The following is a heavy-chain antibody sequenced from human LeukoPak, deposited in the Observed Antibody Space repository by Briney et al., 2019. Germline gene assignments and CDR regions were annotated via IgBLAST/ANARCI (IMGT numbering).Heavy chain of an antibody. CDR2: IYYSGST. V-gene: IGHV4-38-2*02. D-gene: IGHD3-3*01. Sequence: SETLSLTCTVSGYSISSGFYWGWIRQPPGKGLEWIGSIYYSGSTYYNPSLKSRVTISVDTSKNQFSLKLSSVTAADTAVYYCARDGERRITIFGVVIISGWFDPWGQGTLVTVSS. CDR1: GYSISSGFY. J-gene: IGHJ5*02. CDR3: ARDGERRITIFGVVIISGWFDP.